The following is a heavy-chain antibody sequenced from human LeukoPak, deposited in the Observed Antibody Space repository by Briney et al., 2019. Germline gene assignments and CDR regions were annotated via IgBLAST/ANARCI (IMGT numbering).Heavy chain of an antibody. CDR3: ARHDGTGRDDAFDV. CDR2: IGSSDSHI. J-gene: IGHJ3*01. V-gene: IGHV3-21*01. D-gene: IGHD2-8*02. CDR1: GFSFSGYG. Sequence: GESLRLSCVASGFSFSGYGMNWVRQAPGKGLEWVSFIGSSDSHIYNADLVKGRFTISRDNAKNSLYLQMDSLTAEDTAVYYCARHDGTGRDDAFDVWGQGTMLTVSS.